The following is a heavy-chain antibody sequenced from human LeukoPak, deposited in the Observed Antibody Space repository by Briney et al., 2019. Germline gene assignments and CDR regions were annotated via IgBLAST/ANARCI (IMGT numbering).Heavy chain of an antibody. CDR3: ATDQPPSVYSSSWYLPYY. V-gene: IGHV1-24*01. CDR1: GYTLTELS. D-gene: IGHD6-13*01. Sequence: ASVKVSCKVSGYTLTELSMHWVRQAPGKGLEWMGGFDPEDGETIYAQKFQGRVTMTEDTSTDTAYMELSSLRSEDTAVYYCATDQPPSVYSSSWYLPYYWGQGTLVTVSS. CDR2: FDPEDGET. J-gene: IGHJ4*02.